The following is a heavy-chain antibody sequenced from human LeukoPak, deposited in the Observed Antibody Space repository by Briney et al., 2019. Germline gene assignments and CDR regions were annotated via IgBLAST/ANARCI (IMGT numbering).Heavy chain of an antibody. CDR1: GGSISSSDYY. D-gene: IGHD2-2*01. V-gene: IGHV4-39*07. CDR2: IYYSGRT. CDR3: ARVTTTSWFEGYFDH. Sequence: PSETLSLTCTVSGGSISSSDYYWDWIRQPPGKGLEWIGNIYYSGRTYYNPSLKSRVTMSGDTSKNQFSLNLRSVTAADTAVYYCARVTTTSWFEGYFDHWGQGSLVTVSS. J-gene: IGHJ4*02.